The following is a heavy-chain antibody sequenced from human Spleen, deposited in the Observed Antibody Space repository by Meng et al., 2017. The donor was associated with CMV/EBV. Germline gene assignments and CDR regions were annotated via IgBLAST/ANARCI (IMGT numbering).Heavy chain of an antibody. D-gene: IGHD1/OR15-1a*01. V-gene: IGHV1-46*01. CDR1: GYTVRNYY. CDR2: LNTSGST. J-gene: IGHJ4*02. Sequence: SCTASGYTVRNYYMHWVRQAPGQGLEWMGILNTSGSTSTAQKFLGRVTMTRDTSTSTVYMELRSLRSEDTAVYFCAREARGPKQAFDLWGQGTLVTVSS. CDR3: AREARGPKQAFDL.